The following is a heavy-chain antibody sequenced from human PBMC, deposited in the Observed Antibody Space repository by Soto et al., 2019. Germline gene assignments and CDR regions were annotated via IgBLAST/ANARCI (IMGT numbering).Heavy chain of an antibody. CDR2: MYYSGST. Sequence: QVQLRESGPGLVKPSQTLSLTCTVSGGSINSGGYYWNWIRQHPGKGLEWIGYMYYSGSTYYNPFLRSLVIISTDTSENHFALKLSSVTAADTAVYFCARGYRQSGYSSSWVFDYWDQGTLVNVSS. J-gene: IGHJ4*02. CDR3: ARGYRQSGYSSSWVFDY. D-gene: IGHD6-13*01. V-gene: IGHV4-31*01. CDR1: GGSINSGGYY.